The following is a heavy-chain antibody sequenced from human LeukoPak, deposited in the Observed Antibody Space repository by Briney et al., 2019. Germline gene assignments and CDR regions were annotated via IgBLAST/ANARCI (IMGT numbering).Heavy chain of an antibody. CDR2: INPNSGGT. CDR3: AREIMNYYGSGSYYYYYMDV. Sequence: ASVKVSCKASGYTFTGYYMHWVRQAPGHGLEWMGWINPNSGGTNYAQKFQGRVTITADKSTSTAYMELSSLRSEDTAVYYCAREIMNYYGSGSYYYYYMDVWGKGTTVTVSS. CDR1: GYTFTGYY. V-gene: IGHV1-2*02. J-gene: IGHJ6*03. D-gene: IGHD3-10*01.